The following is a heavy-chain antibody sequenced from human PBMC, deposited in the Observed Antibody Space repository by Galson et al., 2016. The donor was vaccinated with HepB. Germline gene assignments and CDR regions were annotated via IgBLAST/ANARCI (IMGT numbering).Heavy chain of an antibody. CDR2: IFPDDFDT. J-gene: IGHJ4*02. CDR3: ARPTNDAYEFDSSGFSY. Sequence: QSGAEVKKPGESLKISCKGSGYSFTSYWIAWVRQVPGKGLEYMGMIFPDDFDTRYSPSFQGHVTISVDRSTKTAYLQWTSLRASDTATYFCARPTNDAYEFDSSGFSYWGQGTRVIVSS. CDR1: GYSFTSYW. D-gene: IGHD3-22*01. V-gene: IGHV5-51*01.